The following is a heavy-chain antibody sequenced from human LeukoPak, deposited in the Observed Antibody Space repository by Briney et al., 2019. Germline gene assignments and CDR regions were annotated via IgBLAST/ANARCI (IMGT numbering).Heavy chain of an antibody. CDR2: ISGYNGNT. Sequence: GASVKVSCKTSGYISGTYGVTWVRQAPGQGLEWMGWISGYNGNTKYAQKFQGRVTMTTDTFTSTAYMELRSLRSDDTAVYYCARVPGAYYYDSSTYNPPFFDYWGQGTLVTVSS. V-gene: IGHV1-18*01. J-gene: IGHJ4*02. CDR1: GYISGTYG. D-gene: IGHD3-22*01. CDR3: ARVPGAYYYDSSTYNPPFFDY.